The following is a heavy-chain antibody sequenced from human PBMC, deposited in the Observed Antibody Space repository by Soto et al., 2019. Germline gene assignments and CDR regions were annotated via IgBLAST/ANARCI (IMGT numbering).Heavy chain of an antibody. V-gene: IGHV3-49*04. J-gene: IGHJ4*02. D-gene: IGHD1-26*01. CDR2: IRSKAYGGTT. CDR3: TRETLRIVGATDY. Sequence: GGSLRLSCTASGFTSGDYAMSWVRQAPGKGLEWVGFIRSKAYGGTTEYAASVKGRFTISRDDSKSIAYLQMNSLKTEDTAVYYCTRETLRIVGATDYWGQGTLVTVSS. CDR1: GFTSGDYA.